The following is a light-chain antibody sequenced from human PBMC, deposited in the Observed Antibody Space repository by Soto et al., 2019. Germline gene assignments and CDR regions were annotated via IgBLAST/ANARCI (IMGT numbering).Light chain of an antibody. J-gene: IGLJ1*01. CDR1: SSNIGNHY. CDR2: RNN. V-gene: IGLV1-47*01. Sequence: QLVLTQPPSASGTPGQRVTISCSGSSSNIGNHYVYWYQHLPGTAPKLLIYRNNQRPSGVPDRFSGSHSGTSGSLAISGLRSEDEADYYCAAWDDSLSGYVFGTGTKVTVL. CDR3: AAWDDSLSGYV.